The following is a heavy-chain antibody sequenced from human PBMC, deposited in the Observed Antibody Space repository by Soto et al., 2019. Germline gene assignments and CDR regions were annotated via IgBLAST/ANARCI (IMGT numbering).Heavy chain of an antibody. Sequence: QVQLVQSGAEVKKPGSSVRVSCKASGGTFSSYAISWVRQAPGQGLEWMGGIIPIFGAAIYAQNFRGRVTITADESTNTAYMELSSLRSDDTAMYYCAKDVGDAFDVWGQGTMVTVSS. CDR1: GGTFSSYA. J-gene: IGHJ3*01. CDR3: AKDVGDAFDV. V-gene: IGHV1-69*12. D-gene: IGHD3-16*01. CDR2: IIPIFGAA.